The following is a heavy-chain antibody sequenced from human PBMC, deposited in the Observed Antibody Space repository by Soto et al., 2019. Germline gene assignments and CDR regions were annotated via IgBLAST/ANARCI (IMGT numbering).Heavy chain of an antibody. Sequence: QVQLVESGGGLVKPGGSLRLTCAASGFSISDHSMSWIRQAPGKGLEWVSYSSNSGTFTKYAASVKGRFSISRDNAKNSLYLEINSLRGEDTAIYYCARSGDNYNVLDSWGQGTPVTVSS. CDR3: ARSGDNYNVLDS. J-gene: IGHJ4*02. CDR1: GFSISDHS. CDR2: SSNSGTFT. V-gene: IGHV3-11*05. D-gene: IGHD3-10*02.